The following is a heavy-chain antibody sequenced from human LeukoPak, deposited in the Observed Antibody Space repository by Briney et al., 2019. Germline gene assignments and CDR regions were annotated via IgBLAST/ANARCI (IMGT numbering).Heavy chain of an antibody. CDR2: VYYTGTT. D-gene: IGHD3-16*01. V-gene: IGHV4-59*11. CDR3: AKFGDYPVHVSYSHYYLDV. CDR1: GGSISAHY. J-gene: IGHJ6*03. Sequence: SETLSLTCTVSGGSISAHYWSWIRQPPGKGLEYIGDVYYTGTTNYNPSLKSRVTISMDTSKNQFSLRLTSVTAADTAVYYCAKFGDYPVHVSYSHYYLDVWGKGTTVTVS.